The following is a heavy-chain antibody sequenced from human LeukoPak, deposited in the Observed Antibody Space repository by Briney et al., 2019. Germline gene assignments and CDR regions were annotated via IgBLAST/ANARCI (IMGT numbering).Heavy chain of an antibody. D-gene: IGHD4-17*01. CDR3: ARGSTVTKDYYYGMDV. Sequence: ASVKVSCKASGYTFTSYVISWVRQAPGQGLEWMGWISAYNGNTNYAQKLQGRVTMTTDTSTSTAYMELRSLRSDDTAVYYCARGSTVTKDYYYGMDVWGQGTTVTVSS. V-gene: IGHV1-18*01. CDR2: ISAYNGNT. J-gene: IGHJ6*02. CDR1: GYTFTSYV.